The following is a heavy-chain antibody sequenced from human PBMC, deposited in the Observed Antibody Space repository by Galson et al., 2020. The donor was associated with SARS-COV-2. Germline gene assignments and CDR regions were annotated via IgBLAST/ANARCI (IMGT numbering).Heavy chain of an antibody. CDR3: AKESGQDNGDFDS. J-gene: IGHJ4*02. V-gene: IGHV3-23*01. CDR1: GFTFNSYA. Sequence: GESLKISCAASGFTFNSYAMTWVRPAPGKGLEWVSSVTDSGSATYYADSVNGRFTISRDNSRNTLYLQMNSLRADATAVYFCAKESGQDNGDFDSWGQETLVTVSS. CDR2: VTDSGSAT. D-gene: IGHD2-8*01.